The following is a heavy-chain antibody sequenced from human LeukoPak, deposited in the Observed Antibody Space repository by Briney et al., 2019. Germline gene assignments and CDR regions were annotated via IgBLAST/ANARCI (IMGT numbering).Heavy chain of an antibody. CDR3: AKPGMAYAFDM. J-gene: IGHJ3*02. Sequence: GGSLRLSCAASGFTFSSYWMHWVRQAPGKGLVWVSRINTDGSSTSYADSVKGRFTISRDNSKNTLYLQMHSLRPEDTAVYYCAKPGMAYAFDMWGQGTMVTVSS. V-gene: IGHV3-74*01. D-gene: IGHD6-13*01. CDR1: GFTFSSYW. CDR2: INTDGSST.